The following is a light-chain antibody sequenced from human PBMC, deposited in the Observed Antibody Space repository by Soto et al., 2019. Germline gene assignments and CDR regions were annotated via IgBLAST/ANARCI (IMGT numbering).Light chain of an antibody. CDR3: NSYTGSSTYV. CDR2: EVS. J-gene: IGLJ1*01. Sequence: QSVLTQPPSVSGSPGQSVAISCTGTSSDVGSYNRVSWYQQPPGAAPKLMIYEVSNRPSGVPDRFSGSKSGNTASLTISGLQAEDEADSYCNSYTGSSTYVFGTVTKVTVL. CDR1: SSDVGSYNR. V-gene: IGLV2-18*02.